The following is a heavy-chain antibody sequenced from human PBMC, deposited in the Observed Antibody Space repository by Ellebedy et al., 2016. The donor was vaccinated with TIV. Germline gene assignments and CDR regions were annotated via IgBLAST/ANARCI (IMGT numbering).Heavy chain of an antibody. D-gene: IGHD5-24*01. Sequence: GGSLRLXCAASGFTFSSYGMHWVRQAPGKGLEWVAVIWYDGSNKYYADSVKGRFTISRDNSKNTLYLQMNSLRAEDTAVYYCAREEMATIRYYYGMDVWGQGTTVTVSS. V-gene: IGHV3-33*01. J-gene: IGHJ6*02. CDR3: AREEMATIRYYYGMDV. CDR1: GFTFSSYG. CDR2: IWYDGSNK.